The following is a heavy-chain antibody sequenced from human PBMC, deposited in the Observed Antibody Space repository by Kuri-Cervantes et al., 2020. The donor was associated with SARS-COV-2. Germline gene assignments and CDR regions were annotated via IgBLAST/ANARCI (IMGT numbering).Heavy chain of an antibody. CDR2: IYTSGST. J-gene: IGHJ4*02. V-gene: IGHV4-61*09. CDR1: GVSIGSGNYY. CDR3: ARVLPEITIFGVVRTRAYYFDY. Sequence: LRLSCAVSGVSIGSGNYYWTWIRLPAGKGLEWIGYIYTSGSTNYNPSLKSRVTISVDTSKNQFSLKLSSVTAADTAVYYCARVLPEITIFGVVRTRAYYFDYWGQGTLVTVSS. D-gene: IGHD3-3*01.